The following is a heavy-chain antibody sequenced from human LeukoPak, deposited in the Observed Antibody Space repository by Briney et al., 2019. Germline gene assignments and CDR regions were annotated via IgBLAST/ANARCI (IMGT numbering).Heavy chain of an antibody. D-gene: IGHD1-14*01. CDR3: TTIDEVNRKLDY. CDR1: GFTFSGSA. J-gene: IGHJ4*02. Sequence: GGSLRLSCAASGFTFSGSALHWVRQASGKGLEWIGRIRSKTNNYATAYAESVKGRFTISRDDSKNTAYLQMNSLKAEDTAVYYCTTIDEVNRKLDYWGQGTLATVSS. V-gene: IGHV3-73*01. CDR2: IRSKTNNYAT.